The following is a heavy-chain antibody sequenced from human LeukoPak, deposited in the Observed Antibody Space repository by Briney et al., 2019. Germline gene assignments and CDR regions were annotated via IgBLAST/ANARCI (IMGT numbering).Heavy chain of an antibody. CDR2: IYTSGST. CDR3: ARDGTYYYDSSGYFGYDP. CDR1: GGSISSYY. Sequence: SETLSLTCTVSGGSISSYYWSWIRQPAGKGLEWIGRIYTSGSTNYNPSLKSRVTMSVDTSKNQFSLKLSSVTAADTAVYYCARDGTYYYDSSGYFGYDPWGQGTLVTVSS. J-gene: IGHJ5*02. D-gene: IGHD3-22*01. V-gene: IGHV4-4*07.